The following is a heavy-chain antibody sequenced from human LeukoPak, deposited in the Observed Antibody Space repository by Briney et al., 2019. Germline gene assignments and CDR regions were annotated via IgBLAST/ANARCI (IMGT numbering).Heavy chain of an antibody. Sequence: GGSLRPSCAASGFTFDDYGMSWVRQAPGKGLEWVSGINWNVGSTGYADSVKGRFTISRDNAKNSLYLQMNSLRAEDTALYYCARVAAGRYCSSTSCYLCDYWGQGTLVTVSS. CDR1: GFTFDDYG. J-gene: IGHJ4*02. CDR2: INWNVGST. D-gene: IGHD2-2*01. V-gene: IGHV3-20*04. CDR3: ARVAAGRYCSSTSCYLCDY.